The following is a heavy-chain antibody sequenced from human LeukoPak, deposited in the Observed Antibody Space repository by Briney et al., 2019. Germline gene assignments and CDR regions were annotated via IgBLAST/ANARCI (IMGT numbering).Heavy chain of an antibody. D-gene: IGHD1-1*01. CDR2: IIPIFGTA. CDR1: GGTFSSYA. CDR3: ARANWNEYYFDY. Sequence: SVKVSCKASGGTFSSYAISWVRQAPGQGLEWMGGIIPIFGTANYAQKFQGRVTITADESTSTAYMELSSLRSEDTAVYYCARANWNEYYFDYWGQGTLVTVSS. V-gene: IGHV1-69*13. J-gene: IGHJ4*02.